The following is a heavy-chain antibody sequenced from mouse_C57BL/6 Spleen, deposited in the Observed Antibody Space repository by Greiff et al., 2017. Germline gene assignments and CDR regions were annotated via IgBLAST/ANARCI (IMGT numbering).Heavy chain of an antibody. D-gene: IGHD1-1*01. V-gene: IGHV1-69*01. CDR3: AKCGTTVEYYAMDY. CDR2: IDPSDSYT. J-gene: IGHJ4*01. CDR1: GYTFTSYW. Sequence: QVQLQQPGAELVMPGASVKLSCKASGYTFTSYWMHWVKQRPGKGLEWIGEIDPSDSYTNYNQKFKGKSTLTVDKSSSTAYMQLSSLTSEDSAVSYCAKCGTTVEYYAMDYWGQGTSVTVSS.